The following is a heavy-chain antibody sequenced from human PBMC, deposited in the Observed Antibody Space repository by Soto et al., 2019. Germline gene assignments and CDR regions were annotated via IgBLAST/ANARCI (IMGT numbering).Heavy chain of an antibody. V-gene: IGHV3-23*01. Sequence: DVQLLESGGGLVQPEGSLRLSCAASGFTFSSYAMCWVRQGPGKGLEWVAGVSIGCSTHYADSVSGRFTISRDNSNITLSLHMNSLTAEATAVYFCAKRRGAGGHFDYWGQGALVTVSS. J-gene: IGHJ4*02. CDR1: GFTFSSYA. D-gene: IGHD2-15*01. CDR3: AKRRGAGGHFDY. CDR2: VSIGCST.